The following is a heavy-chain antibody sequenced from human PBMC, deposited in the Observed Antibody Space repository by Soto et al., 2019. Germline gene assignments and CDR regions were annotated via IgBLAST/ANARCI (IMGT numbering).Heavy chain of an antibody. CDR2: IDPSDSQT. CDR1: GYSFAGYW. Sequence: GESLKISCQGSGYSFAGYWITWVRQKPGKGLEWMGRIDPSDSQTYYSPSFRGHVTISVTKSITTVFLQWSSLRASDTAMYYCARQIYDSDTGPNFQYYFDSWGQGTPVTVSS. D-gene: IGHD3-22*01. CDR3: ARQIYDSDTGPNFQYYFDS. V-gene: IGHV5-10-1*01. J-gene: IGHJ4*02.